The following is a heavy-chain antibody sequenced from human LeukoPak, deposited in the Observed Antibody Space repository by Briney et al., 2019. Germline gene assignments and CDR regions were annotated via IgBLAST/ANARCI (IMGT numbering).Heavy chain of an antibody. Sequence: GGSLRLSCAASGFTFSSYAMSWVRQAPGKGLEWVSAISGSGGSTYYADSVKGRFTISRDNSKNTLYLQMNSLRAEDTAVYYCAKSGTFGVVIRYYMDVWGKGTTVTVSS. J-gene: IGHJ6*03. CDR2: ISGSGGST. V-gene: IGHV3-23*01. CDR1: GFTFSSYA. D-gene: IGHD3-3*01. CDR3: AKSGTFGVVIRYYMDV.